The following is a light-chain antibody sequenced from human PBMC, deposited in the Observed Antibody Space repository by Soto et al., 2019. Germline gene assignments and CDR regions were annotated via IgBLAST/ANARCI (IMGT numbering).Light chain of an antibody. CDR2: EVS. CDR1: SSDVGGYNY. V-gene: IGLV2-14*01. J-gene: IGLJ2*01. CDR3: SSYTSSINVV. Sequence: QPVLTQPASVSGSPGQSITISCTGTSSDVGGYNYVSWYQQHPGKAPKLMIYEVSNRPSGVSNRFSGSKSGNTASLTISGLQAEDEADYYCSSYTSSINVVFGGGTKLTVL.